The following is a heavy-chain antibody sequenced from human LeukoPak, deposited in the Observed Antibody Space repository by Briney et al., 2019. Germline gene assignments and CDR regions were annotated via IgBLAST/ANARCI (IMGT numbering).Heavy chain of an antibody. CDR3: ARDYHLGTAGGAFDI. V-gene: IGHV3-30*03. CDR1: GFTFSSYS. J-gene: IGHJ3*02. D-gene: IGHD1-1*01. CDR2: ISYDGSNK. Sequence: GGSLRLSCAASGFTFSSYSMNWVRQAPGKGLEWVAVISYDGSNKYYADSVKGRFTISRDNSKNTLYLQMNSLRAEDTAVYYCARDYHLGTAGGAFDIWGQGTMVTVSS.